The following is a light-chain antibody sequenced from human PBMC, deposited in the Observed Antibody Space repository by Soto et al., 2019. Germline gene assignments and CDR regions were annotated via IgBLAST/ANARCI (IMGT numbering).Light chain of an antibody. V-gene: IGKV1-27*01. CDR1: QAIGIY. Sequence: DIQMTQSPSSLSASVGDRVTIACRTSQAIGIYLAWYQQKPGRVPNLLIYDASFLEPGAPSRFSGSGSGTEFTLTVISLQPEDVARYYCQKYDSAPWAFGPGTAVEI. CDR3: QKYDSAPWA. J-gene: IGKJ1*01. CDR2: DAS.